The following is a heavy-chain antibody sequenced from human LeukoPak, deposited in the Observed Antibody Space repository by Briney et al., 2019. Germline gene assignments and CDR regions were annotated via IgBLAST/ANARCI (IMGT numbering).Heavy chain of an antibody. J-gene: IGHJ4*02. Sequence: ASVKVSCKASGYTFTSYGISWVRQAPGQGLEWMGWISAYNGNTNYAQKLQGRVTITADKSTSTAYMELSSLRSEDTAVYYCARDGGGYDSSGYYPSIDYWGQGTLVTVSS. D-gene: IGHD3-22*01. V-gene: IGHV1-18*01. CDR1: GYTFTSYG. CDR3: ARDGGGYDSSGYYPSIDY. CDR2: ISAYNGNT.